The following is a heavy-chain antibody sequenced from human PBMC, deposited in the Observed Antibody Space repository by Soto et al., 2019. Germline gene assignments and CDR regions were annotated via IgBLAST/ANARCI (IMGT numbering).Heavy chain of an antibody. Sequence: SETLSLTCTVSGVPIRSYFWSWIRQPPGKGLDWIGSTYYTADTKYSPSLESRATISADPSKKQFSLRLSPVTAADTALYYCARGRGHYYGSGSPPQYFQHWGQGTLVTVSS. D-gene: IGHD3-10*01. CDR2: TYYTADT. V-gene: IGHV4-59*01. CDR1: GVPIRSYF. J-gene: IGHJ1*01. CDR3: ARGRGHYYGSGSPPQYFQH.